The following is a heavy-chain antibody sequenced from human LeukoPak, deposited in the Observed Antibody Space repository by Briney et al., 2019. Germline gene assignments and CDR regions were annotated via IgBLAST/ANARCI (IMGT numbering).Heavy chain of an antibody. J-gene: IGHJ3*02. D-gene: IGHD5-18*01. CDR3: ARVGYSYGYSSNAFDI. Sequence: PSETLSLTCTVSGGSISSGGYYWSWIRQHPGKGLEWIGYIYYSGSTYYNPSLKSRVTISVDTSKNQFSLKLSSVTAADTAVYYRARVGYSYGYSSNAFDIWGQGTMVTVSS. V-gene: IGHV4-31*03. CDR1: GGSISSGGYY. CDR2: IYYSGST.